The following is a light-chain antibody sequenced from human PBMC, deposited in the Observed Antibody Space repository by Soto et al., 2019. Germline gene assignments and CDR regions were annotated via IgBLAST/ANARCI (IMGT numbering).Light chain of an antibody. CDR1: SCDNGAGVD. V-gene: IGLV1-40*01. CDR2: SNT. J-gene: IGLJ1*01. CDR3: QSYENSRNGFYV. Sequence: QSVLTQPPSVSGAPGQRVTISCSGSSCDNGAGVDVRWYQHRPGTTPKLLIYSNTNRPSGVPGRFSGFKSGTSASLVISGLQAEDEADYYCQSYENSRNGFYVVGTGTKV.